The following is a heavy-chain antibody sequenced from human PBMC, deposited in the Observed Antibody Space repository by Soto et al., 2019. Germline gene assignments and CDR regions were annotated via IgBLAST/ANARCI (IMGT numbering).Heavy chain of an antibody. CDR3: AKSPYYDFWSGYQPFDY. CDR1: GFTFSSYA. J-gene: IGHJ4*02. D-gene: IGHD3-3*01. Sequence: GGSLRLSCAASGFTFSSYAMSWVRQAPGKGLEWVSAISGSGGSTYSDSVKGRFTISRDNSKNTLYLQMNSLRAEDTAVYYCAKSPYYDFWSGYQPFDYWGQGTLVTVSS. CDR2: ISGSGGST. V-gene: IGHV3-23*01.